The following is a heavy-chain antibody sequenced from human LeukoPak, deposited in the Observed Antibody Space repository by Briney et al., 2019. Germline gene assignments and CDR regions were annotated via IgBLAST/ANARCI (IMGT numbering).Heavy chain of an antibody. D-gene: IGHD2-2*01. CDR2: IYYSGST. V-gene: IGHV4-39*07. CDR1: GGSISSSSYY. J-gene: IGHJ4*02. CDR3: ASLKAPARPDY. Sequence: PSETLSLTRTVSGGSISSSSYYWGWIRQPPGKGLEWIGSIYYSGSTYYNPSLKSRVTISVDTSKNQFSLKLSSVTAADTAVYYCASLKAPARPDYWGQGTLVTVSS.